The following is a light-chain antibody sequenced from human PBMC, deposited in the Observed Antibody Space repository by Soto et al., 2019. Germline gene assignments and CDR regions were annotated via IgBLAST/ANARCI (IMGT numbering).Light chain of an antibody. Sequence: EILLTQSPGTLYLTPGERATLFCRAGQSVSSSSLAWYQQKPGQAPRLLIYGASSRATGIPDRFSGSGSGTDFTLTISSLEAEDVAVYYCQQYGNSLTCGGETKVDIK. V-gene: IGKV3-20*01. CDR2: GAS. J-gene: IGKJ4*01. CDR1: QSVSSSS. CDR3: QQYGNSLT.